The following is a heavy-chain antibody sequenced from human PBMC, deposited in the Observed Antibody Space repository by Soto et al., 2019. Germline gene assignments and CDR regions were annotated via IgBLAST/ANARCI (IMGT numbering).Heavy chain of an antibody. D-gene: IGHD5-18*01. CDR3: ASGSGVDTAMVPKFDY. CDR2: ISGSGGST. Sequence: PGGSLSLSCAASGFTFSSYAMSWVRQAPGKGLEWVSAISGSGGSTYYADSVKGRFTISRDNSKNTLYLQMNSLRAEDTAVYYCASGSGVDTAMVPKFDYWGQGTLVTVSS. CDR1: GFTFSSYA. J-gene: IGHJ4*02. V-gene: IGHV3-23*01.